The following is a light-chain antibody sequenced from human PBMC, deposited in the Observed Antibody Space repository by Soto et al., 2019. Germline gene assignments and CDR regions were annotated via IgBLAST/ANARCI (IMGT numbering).Light chain of an antibody. CDR1: QSVGSN. V-gene: IGKV3-15*01. CDR3: QKFNKWPWT. CDR2: GAS. J-gene: IGKJ1*01. Sequence: EIILTQSPVTLSVSPGERDTVSCRASQSVGSNLAWYQQKPGQAPRLLIYGASTRATGVPPRFSGSGSGTEFTLTISSLQSEDFAVYYCQKFNKWPWTFGQGTKVDI.